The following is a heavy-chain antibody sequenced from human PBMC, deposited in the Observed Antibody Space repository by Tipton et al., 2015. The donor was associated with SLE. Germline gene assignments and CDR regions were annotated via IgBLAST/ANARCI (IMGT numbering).Heavy chain of an antibody. CDR2: IHHSGKT. D-gene: IGHD4-17*01. CDR3: ARPSRGHGDYDN. CDR1: GYSITYDHN. Sequence: LRLSCAVSGYSITYDHNWGWIRQPPGKGLEWVGSIHHSGKTYYNPSLKSRVTMSVDTSKNHLSLNLSSVTVADTAVYYCARPSRGHGDYDNWGQGTQVTVSS. J-gene: IGHJ4*02. V-gene: IGHV4-38-2*01.